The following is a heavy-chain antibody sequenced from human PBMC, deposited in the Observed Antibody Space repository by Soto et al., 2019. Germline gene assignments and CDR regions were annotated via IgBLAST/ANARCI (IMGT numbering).Heavy chain of an antibody. D-gene: IGHD6-13*01. Sequence: GGSLRLSCAASGFTFSSYGMHWVRQAPGKGLEWVAVIWYDGSNKYYADSVKGRFTISRDNSKNTLYLQMNSLRAEDTAVYYCARMGSASSNNWFDPWGHGTQVTVSS. J-gene: IGHJ5*02. CDR2: IWYDGSNK. CDR3: ARMGSASSNNWFDP. V-gene: IGHV3-33*01. CDR1: GFTFSSYG.